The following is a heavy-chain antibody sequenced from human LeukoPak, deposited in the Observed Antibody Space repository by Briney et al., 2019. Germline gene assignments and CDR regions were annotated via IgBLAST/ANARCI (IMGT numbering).Heavy chain of an antibody. D-gene: IGHD4-17*01. J-gene: IGHJ4*02. CDR2: IYYSGST. CDR3: ARGTPSTVTTAYLDY. V-gene: IGHV4-31*03. CDR1: GGSISSGGYY. Sequence: PSETLSLTCTVSGGSISSGGYYWSWIRQHPGKGLEWIGYIYYSGSTYYNPSLKSRVTISVDTSKNQFSLKLSSVTAADTAVYYCARGTPSTVTTAYLDYWGQGTLVTVSS.